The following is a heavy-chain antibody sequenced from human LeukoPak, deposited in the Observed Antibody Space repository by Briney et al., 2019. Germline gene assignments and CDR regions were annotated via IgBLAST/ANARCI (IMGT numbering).Heavy chain of an antibody. Sequence: GGSLRLSCAASVFTFSSYAMSWVRQAPGKGLDWVSAISGSGGSTYYADSVKGRFTISRDNSKNTLYLQMNSLRAEDTAVYYCAKGGARDDYNPFDYWGQGTLVTVSS. CDR1: VFTFSSYA. D-gene: IGHD5-24*01. CDR3: AKGGARDDYNPFDY. CDR2: ISGSGGST. J-gene: IGHJ4*02. V-gene: IGHV3-23*01.